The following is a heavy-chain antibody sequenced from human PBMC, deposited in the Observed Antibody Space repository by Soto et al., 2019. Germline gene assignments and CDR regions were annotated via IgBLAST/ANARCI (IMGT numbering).Heavy chain of an antibody. CDR3: AKDQIAVAGTDYYYGMDV. CDR2: LIGGNGET. CDR1: GFTFNRYT. V-gene: IGHV3-23*01. Sequence: GGSLRLSCAASGFTFNRYTMSWVRQAPGTGLEWVSSLIGGNGETSYADSVKGRFTISRDISKNTLYLQMNSLRAEDTAVYYCAKDQIAVAGTDYYYGMDVWGQGTTVTVSS. D-gene: IGHD6-19*01. J-gene: IGHJ6*02.